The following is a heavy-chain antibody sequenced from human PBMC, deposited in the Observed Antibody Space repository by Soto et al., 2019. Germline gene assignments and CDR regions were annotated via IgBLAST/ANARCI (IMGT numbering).Heavy chain of an antibody. CDR1: GYTFTGYY. CDR3: AREQIGQLPHNDAFDI. Sequence: AASVKVSCKASGYTFTGYYMHWVRQAPGQGLEWMGWINPNSGGTNYAQKFQGWVTMTRDTSISTAYMELSRLRSDDTAVYYCAREQIGQLPHNDAFDIWGQGTMVTVSS. D-gene: IGHD2-2*01. V-gene: IGHV1-2*04. J-gene: IGHJ3*02. CDR2: INPNSGGT.